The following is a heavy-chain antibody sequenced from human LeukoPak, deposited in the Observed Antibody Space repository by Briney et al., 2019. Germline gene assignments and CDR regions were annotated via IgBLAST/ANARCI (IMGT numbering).Heavy chain of an antibody. V-gene: IGHV4-59*01. CDR1: GGSISGYY. Sequence: SETLSLTCTVSGGSISGYYWSWIRQPPGKGLEWIGYIYYSGSTDYDPSLKSRVAMSVDTSKNQFSLKLSSVTAADTAVYYCARMGAIAGASANPDYWGQGTLVTVSS. J-gene: IGHJ4*02. D-gene: IGHD4/OR15-4a*01. CDR2: IYYSGST. CDR3: ARMGAIAGASANPDY.